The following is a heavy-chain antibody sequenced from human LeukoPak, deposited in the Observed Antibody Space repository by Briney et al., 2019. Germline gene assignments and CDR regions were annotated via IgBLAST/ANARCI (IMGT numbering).Heavy chain of an antibody. J-gene: IGHJ4*02. CDR1: GFTVSSNY. V-gene: IGHV3-30-3*01. CDR3: ARDITQAFWSGYYSDY. CDR2: ISYDGSNK. Sequence: GGSLRLSCAASGFTVSSNYMSWVRQAPGKGLEWVAVISYDGSNKYYADSVKGRFTISRDNSKNTLYLQMNSLRAEDTAVYYCARDITQAFWSGYYSDYWGQGTLVTVSS. D-gene: IGHD3-3*01.